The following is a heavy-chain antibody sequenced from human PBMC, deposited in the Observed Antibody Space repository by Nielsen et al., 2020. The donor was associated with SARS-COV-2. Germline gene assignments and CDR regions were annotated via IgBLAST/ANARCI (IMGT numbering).Heavy chain of an antibody. Sequence: ASVKVSCKASGYTFTSYDINWVRQAPGQGLEWMGWINTNTGNPTYAQGFTGRFVFSLDTSVSTAYLQISSLKAEDTAVYYCARDECGGDCYSGWFDPWGQGTLVTVSS. CDR3: ARDECGGDCYSGWFDP. J-gene: IGHJ5*02. CDR2: INTNTGNP. D-gene: IGHD2-21*02. V-gene: IGHV7-4-1*02. CDR1: GYTFTSYD.